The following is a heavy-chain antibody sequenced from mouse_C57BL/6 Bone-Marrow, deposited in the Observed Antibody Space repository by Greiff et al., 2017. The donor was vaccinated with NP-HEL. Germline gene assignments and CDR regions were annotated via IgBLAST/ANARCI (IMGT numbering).Heavy chain of an antibody. CDR1: GYTFTSYW. CDR2: IDPSDSYT. J-gene: IGHJ1*03. V-gene: IGHV1-69*01. Sequence: QVQLQQPGAELVMPGASVKLSCKASGYTFTSYWMHWVKQRPGQGLEWIGEIDPSDSYTNYNQKFKGKSTLTVDKSSSTAYMQLSSLTSEDSAVYYCARGRDPSYWYFDDWGTGTTVTVSS. D-gene: IGHD3-3*01. CDR3: ARGRDPSYWYFDD.